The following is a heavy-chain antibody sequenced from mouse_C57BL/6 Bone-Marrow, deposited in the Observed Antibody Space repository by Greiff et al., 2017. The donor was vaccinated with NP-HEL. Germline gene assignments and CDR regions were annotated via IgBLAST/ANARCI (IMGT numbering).Heavy chain of an antibody. CDR2: ISDGGSYT. CDR1: GFTFSSYA. V-gene: IGHV5-4*01. J-gene: IGHJ4*01. Sequence: EVQGVESGGGLVKPGGSLKLSCAASGFTFSSYAMSWVRQTPGQRLEWVATISDGGSYTYYPDNVKGRFTISRDNAKNNLYLQMSHLKSEDTAMYYCARGGSGGYYAMDYWGQGTSVTVSS. CDR3: ARGGSGGYYAMDY. D-gene: IGHD1-1*01.